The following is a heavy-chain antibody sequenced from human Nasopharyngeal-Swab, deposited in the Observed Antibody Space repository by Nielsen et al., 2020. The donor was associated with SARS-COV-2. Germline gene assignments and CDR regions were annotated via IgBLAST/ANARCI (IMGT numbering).Heavy chain of an antibody. Sequence: ASVKVSCKVSGYTLTELSMHWVRQAPGKGLEWMGGFDPEGGETIYAQKFQGRVTMTEDTSTDTAYMELSSLRSEDTAVYYCATGTSPYNPYYYYGMDVWGQGTTVTVSS. CDR3: ATGTSPYNPYYYYGMDV. CDR2: FDPEGGET. CDR1: GYTLTELS. D-gene: IGHD1-1*01. J-gene: IGHJ6*02. V-gene: IGHV1-24*01.